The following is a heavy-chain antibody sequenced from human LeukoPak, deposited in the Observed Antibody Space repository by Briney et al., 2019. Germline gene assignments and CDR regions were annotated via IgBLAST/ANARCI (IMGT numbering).Heavy chain of an antibody. CDR2: MSWNSGNI. Sequence: GGSLRLSCAASGFTFDDYAMHWVRQAPGKGLEWVSGMSWNSGNIGYADSVKGRFTISRDNAKNSLYLQMNSLRAEDTALYYCAKDSNYYGMDVWGQGTTVTVSS. CDR1: GFTFDDYA. J-gene: IGHJ6*02. V-gene: IGHV3-9*01. CDR3: AKDSNYYGMDV.